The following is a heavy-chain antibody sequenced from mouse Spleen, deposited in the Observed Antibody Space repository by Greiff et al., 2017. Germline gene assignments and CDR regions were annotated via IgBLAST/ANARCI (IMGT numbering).Heavy chain of an antibody. CDR3: ARHKTGVYYFDY. CDR1: GFTFSSYG. J-gene: IGHJ2*01. Sequence: EVQLVESGGGLVKPGGSLKLSCAASGFTFSSYGMSWVRQTPEKRLEWVATISGGGSYTYYPDSVKGRFTISRDNAKNNLYLQMSSLRSEDTALYYCARHKTGVYYFDYWGQGTTLTVSS. CDR2: ISGGGSYT. D-gene: IGHD4-1*01. V-gene: IGHV5-9-2*01.